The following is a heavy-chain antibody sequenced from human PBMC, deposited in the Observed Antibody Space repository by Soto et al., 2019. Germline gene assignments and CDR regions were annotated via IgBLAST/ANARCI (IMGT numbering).Heavy chain of an antibody. Sequence: GGSLRLSCAASGFTFSSYAMSWVRQAPGKGLEWISAISGSGGSTYYADSVKGRFTISRDNSKNTLYLQMNSLRAEDTAVYYCAKAPGLISITIFGVVTFDWFDPWGQGTLVTVSS. D-gene: IGHD3-3*01. CDR3: AKAPGLISITIFGVVTFDWFDP. V-gene: IGHV3-23*01. CDR2: ISGSGGST. J-gene: IGHJ5*02. CDR1: GFTFSSYA.